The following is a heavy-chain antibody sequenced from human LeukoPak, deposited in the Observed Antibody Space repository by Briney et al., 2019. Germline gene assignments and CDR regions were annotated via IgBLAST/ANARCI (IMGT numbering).Heavy chain of an antibody. D-gene: IGHD3-10*01. J-gene: IGHJ6*03. CDR3: ARDRIIYGSGICYYMDV. V-gene: IGHV3-20*04. CDR1: GFTFDDYG. CDR2: INWNGGST. Sequence: GGSLRLSCAAPGFTFDDYGMSWVRQAPGKGLEWVSGINWNGGSTGYADSVKGRFTISRDNAKNSLYLKMNNLRAEDTALYYCARDRIIYGSGICYYMDVWGKGTTVTVSS.